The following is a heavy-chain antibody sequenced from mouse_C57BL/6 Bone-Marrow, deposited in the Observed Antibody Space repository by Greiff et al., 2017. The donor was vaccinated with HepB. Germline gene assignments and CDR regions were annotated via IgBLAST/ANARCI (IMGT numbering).Heavy chain of an antibody. V-gene: IGHV1-81*01. CDR3: ARRGYSNYPAWFAC. J-gene: IGHJ3*01. CDR2: IYPRSGNT. D-gene: IGHD2-5*01. CDR1: GYTFTSYG. Sequence: QVQLQQSGAELARPGASVKLSCKASGYTFTSYGISWVKQRTGQGLEWIGEIYPRSGNTYYNEKFKGKATLTADKSSSTAYMELRSLTSEDSAVYVCARRGYSNYPAWFACWGKGTLVTVSA.